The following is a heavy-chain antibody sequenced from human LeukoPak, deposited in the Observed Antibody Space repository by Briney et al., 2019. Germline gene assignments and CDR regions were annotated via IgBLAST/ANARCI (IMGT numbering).Heavy chain of an antibody. J-gene: IGHJ3*02. CDR3: ARVPKYYYDSSGWTTDAFDI. D-gene: IGHD3-22*01. CDR1: GGSISSYY. Sequence: KPSEPLSLTCTVSGGSISSYYWSWIRQPPGKGLEWIGYIYYSGSTNYNPSLKSRVTISVDTSKNQFSLKLSSVTAADTAVYYCARVPKYYYDSSGWTTDAFDIWGQGTMVSVSS. V-gene: IGHV4-59*01. CDR2: IYYSGST.